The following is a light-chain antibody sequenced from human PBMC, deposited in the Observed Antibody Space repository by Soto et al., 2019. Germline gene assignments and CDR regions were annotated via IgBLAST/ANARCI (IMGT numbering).Light chain of an antibody. J-gene: IGLJ1*01. CDR2: EVT. V-gene: IGLV2-14*01. CDR1: SGDIGRYNR. CDR3: SSYTNINTRACV. Sequence: QSVLTQPASVSGSPGQSITISCTGTSGDIGRYNRVSWYQQHPGKAPKLIIYEVTDRPPGVSNRFSGSKSGNTASLTISGLQAEDEDEYYCSSYTNINTRACVFGTGTKVTVL.